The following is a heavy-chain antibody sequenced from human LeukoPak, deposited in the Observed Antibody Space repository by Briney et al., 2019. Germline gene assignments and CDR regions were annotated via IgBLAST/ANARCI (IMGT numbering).Heavy chain of an antibody. Sequence: GGSLRLSCAASGFTFSSYWMTWVRQAPGKGLEWVANIKQDGSEKYYVDSVKGRFTISRDNSKNTLYLQMNSLRAEDTAVYYCARTDCSSTSYYLVHWGQGTLVTVSS. CDR1: GFTFSSYW. J-gene: IGHJ4*02. V-gene: IGHV3-7*05. D-gene: IGHD2-2*01. CDR3: ARTDCSSTSYYLVH. CDR2: IKQDGSEK.